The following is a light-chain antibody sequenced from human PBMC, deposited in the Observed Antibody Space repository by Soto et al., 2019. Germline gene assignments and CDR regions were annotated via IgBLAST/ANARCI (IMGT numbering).Light chain of an antibody. CDR2: GAS. V-gene: IGKV3-20*01. CDR3: QQYGRSPPFT. J-gene: IGKJ2*01. Sequence: ESVLTQSPGTLYLSPGERATLSCRASQSVSSTYIAWYQQNPGQAPRLLLYGASSRATGSPDRFSGSGSGTDFTLTISRLEPEDFAVYFCQQYGRSPPFTFGQGTKVEIK. CDR1: QSVSSTY.